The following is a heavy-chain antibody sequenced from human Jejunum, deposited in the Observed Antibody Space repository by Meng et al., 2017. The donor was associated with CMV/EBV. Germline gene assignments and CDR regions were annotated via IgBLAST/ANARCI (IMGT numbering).Heavy chain of an antibody. D-gene: IGHD1-1*01. CDR1: VFTFPAYW. CDR2: INHDGTDT. J-gene: IGHJ4*02. Sequence: RLESGRSLFYPGGSRRLSFAASVFTFPAYWMHWVRQAPGKGLEWVSRINHDGTDTKYADSVKDRFTISRDNARNTLFLQMHSLTVDDTAMYFCASGSTIPDYWGQGALVTVSS. V-gene: IGHV3-74*02. CDR3: ASGSTIPDY.